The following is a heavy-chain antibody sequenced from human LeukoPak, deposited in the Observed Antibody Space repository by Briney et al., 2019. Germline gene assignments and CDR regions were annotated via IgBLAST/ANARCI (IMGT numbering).Heavy chain of an antibody. V-gene: IGHV4-31*03. CDR2: IYYSGST. CDR1: GGSISSGGYY. Sequence: SETLSLTCIVSGGSISSGGYYWSWIRQHPGKGLEWIGYIYYSGSTYYNPSLKSRVTISVDTSKNQFSLKLSSVTAADTAVYYCARDPRRVAAAGSRGYGMDVWGQGTTVTVSS. D-gene: IGHD6-13*01. J-gene: IGHJ6*02. CDR3: ARDPRRVAAAGSRGYGMDV.